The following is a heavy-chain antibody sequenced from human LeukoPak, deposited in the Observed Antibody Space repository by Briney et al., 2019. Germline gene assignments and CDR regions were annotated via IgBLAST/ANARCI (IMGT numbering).Heavy chain of an antibody. CDR1: GFTFSDSW. Sequence: GGSLRLSCAASGFTFSDSWMSWVRQAPGKGLEWVANMNQDGSEKDYVDSVKGRFTISRDDARNSLYLQMSSLRAEDTAVYYCATYTHWVAGDVWGQGTTVTVSS. J-gene: IGHJ6*02. CDR3: ATYTHWVAGDV. V-gene: IGHV3-7*01. CDR2: MNQDGSEK. D-gene: IGHD3-16*01.